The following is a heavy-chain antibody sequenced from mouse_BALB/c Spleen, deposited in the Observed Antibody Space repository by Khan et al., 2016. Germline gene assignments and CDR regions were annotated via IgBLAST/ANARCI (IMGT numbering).Heavy chain of an antibody. CDR3: ARGDYFGNSWYFDV. CDR2: IHSSGST. D-gene: IGHD1-1*01. V-gene: IGHV3-1*02. Sequence: EVELVESGPDLVKPSQSLSLTCTVTGYSITSIYSWHWIRQFPGNRLEWMDYIHSSGSTTYNPSPKSRISITRDTSKNQFFLQLNSVTTEDTATYYCARGDYFGNSWYFDVWGAGTTVTVSS. CDR1: GYSITSIYS. J-gene: IGHJ1*01.